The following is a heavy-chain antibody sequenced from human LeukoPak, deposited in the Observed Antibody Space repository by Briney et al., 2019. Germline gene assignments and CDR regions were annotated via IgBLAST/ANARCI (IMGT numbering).Heavy chain of an antibody. CDR3: ARDIIHSSGLPNY. J-gene: IGHJ4*02. D-gene: IGHD3-22*01. Sequence: GGSLRLSCAASGFTFSSYWMSWVRQAPGKGLEWVANIKEDRSEKYYVDSVKGRFTISRDNAKNSLYLQMNSLRAEDTAVYYCARDIIHSSGLPNYWGQGTLVTVSS. V-gene: IGHV3-7*01. CDR2: IKEDRSEK. CDR1: GFTFSSYW.